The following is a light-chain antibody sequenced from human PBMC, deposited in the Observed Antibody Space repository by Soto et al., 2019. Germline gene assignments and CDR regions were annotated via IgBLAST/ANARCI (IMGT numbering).Light chain of an antibody. V-gene: IGKV3-20*01. CDR1: QDIRSH. J-gene: IGKJ1*01. Sequence: VMTQSPATLSVSPLEIVALSCRASQDIRSHLAWYQQKPGQAPRLLIFDASSRATGIPDRFSGSGSGTDFTLSISRLEPEDFAVYYCQQYGTSPRTFGQGTKVDIK. CDR3: QQYGTSPRT. CDR2: DAS.